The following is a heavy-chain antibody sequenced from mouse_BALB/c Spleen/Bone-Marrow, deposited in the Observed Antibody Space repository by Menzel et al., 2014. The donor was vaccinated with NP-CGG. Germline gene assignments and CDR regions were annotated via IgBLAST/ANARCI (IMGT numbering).Heavy chain of an antibody. J-gene: IGHJ1*01. CDR1: GFTFTDYY. D-gene: IGHD2-4*01. V-gene: IGHV7-3*02. CDR2: IRNKAKGYTS. CDR3: ARDINYDIYWYFDV. Sequence: EVKLMESGGGLVQPGGSLRLSCATSGFTFTDYYMSWVRQPPGKALEWLGFIRNKAKGYTSEYSASVKGRFTISRDNSQSTLYLQMNTLRAEDGATYYCARDINYDIYWYFDVWGAGTTVTVSS.